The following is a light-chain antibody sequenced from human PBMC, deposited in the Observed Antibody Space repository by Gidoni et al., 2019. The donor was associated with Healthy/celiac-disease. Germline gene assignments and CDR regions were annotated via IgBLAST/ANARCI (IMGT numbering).Light chain of an antibody. CDR1: PSVSSN. CDR2: GAS. Sequence: EIVMTQSPATLSVSPGERATLSCRASPSVSSNLAWYQQKPGQAPRLLISGASTRATGIPARFSGSGSGTEFTLTISSLQSEDFAVYYCQQYNNWPPFTFXQXTRLEIK. J-gene: IGKJ5*01. V-gene: IGKV3-15*01. CDR3: QQYNNWPPFT.